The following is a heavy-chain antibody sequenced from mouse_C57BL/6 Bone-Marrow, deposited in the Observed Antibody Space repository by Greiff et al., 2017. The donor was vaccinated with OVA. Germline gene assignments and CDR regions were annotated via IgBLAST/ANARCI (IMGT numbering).Heavy chain of an antibody. V-gene: IGHV3-6*01. CDR1: GYSITSGYY. J-gene: IGHJ4*01. D-gene: IGHD1-1*01. CDR3: ARDPDNGSPHY. Sequence: EVQLQESGPGLVKPSQSLSLTCSVTGYSITSGYYWNWIRQFPGNKLEWMGYIRYAGSNNYHPSLKNPTSITRDTSKNQFFLKLNSVTTEDTATYYWARDPDNGSPHYWGQGTSVTVSS. CDR2: IRYAGSN.